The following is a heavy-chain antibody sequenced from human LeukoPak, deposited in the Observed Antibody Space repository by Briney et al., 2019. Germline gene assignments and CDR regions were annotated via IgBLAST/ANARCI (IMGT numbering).Heavy chain of an antibody. CDR2: ISGSGGST. CDR3: AKAWPTYYYDSSGYYRDYYFDY. Sequence: GGSLRLCCAASGFTFSSYAMSWVRQAPGKGLEWVSAISGSGGSTYYADSVKGRFTISRDNSKNTLYLQMNSLRAEDTAVYYCAKAWPTYYYDSSGYYRDYYFDYWGQGTLVTVSS. CDR1: GFTFSSYA. V-gene: IGHV3-23*01. D-gene: IGHD3-22*01. J-gene: IGHJ4*02.